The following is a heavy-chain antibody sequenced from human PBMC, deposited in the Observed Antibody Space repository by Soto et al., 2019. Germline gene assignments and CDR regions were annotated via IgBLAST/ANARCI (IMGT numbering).Heavy chain of an antibody. Sequence: SETLSLTCAFNVGSFSGYYWSFIRHPPGKGLEWIGEIYHSGSTNYNPSLKSRVTISVDTSKNQFSLRLTSVTAADTGVYYCARGGYSSGYGWFEPWGQGTPVSVSS. CDR1: VGSFSGYY. D-gene: IGHD6-19*01. V-gene: IGHV4-34*01. J-gene: IGHJ5*02. CDR3: ARGGYSSGYGWFEP. CDR2: IYHSGST.